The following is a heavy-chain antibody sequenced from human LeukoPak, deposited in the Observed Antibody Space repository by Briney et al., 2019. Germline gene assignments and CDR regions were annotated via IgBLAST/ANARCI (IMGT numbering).Heavy chain of an antibody. CDR1: GYSFTNYW. CDR2: IYPGDSDT. CDR3: ARLRAAGGDGSHLLYFDY. D-gene: IGHD3-10*01. Sequence: KPGESLHFSCQGSGYSFTNYWIGWVRQMPGKGLEWMGIIYPGDSDTRYSPSFQGQVTISADKSISTAYLQWNSLKASDTAMYYCARLRAAGGDGSHLLYFDYWEQGLVVTVSS. J-gene: IGHJ4*02. V-gene: IGHV5-51*01.